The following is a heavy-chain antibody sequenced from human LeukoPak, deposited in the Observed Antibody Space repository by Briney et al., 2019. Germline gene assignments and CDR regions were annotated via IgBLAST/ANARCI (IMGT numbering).Heavy chain of an antibody. V-gene: IGHV1-18*01. Sequence: ASVKVSCKASGYTFTSYGISWVRQAPGQGLEWMGWISAYNGNTNYAQKLQGRVTMTTDTSTSTAYMELRSPRSDDTAVYYCARFNFWSGYYDWFDPWGQGTLVTVSS. CDR1: GYTFTSYG. J-gene: IGHJ5*02. D-gene: IGHD3-3*01. CDR3: ARFNFWSGYYDWFDP. CDR2: ISAYNGNT.